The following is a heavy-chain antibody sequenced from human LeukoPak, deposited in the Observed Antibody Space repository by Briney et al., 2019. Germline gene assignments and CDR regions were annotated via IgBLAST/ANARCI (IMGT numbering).Heavy chain of an antibody. CDR2: ISSDGSST. Sequence: GGSLRLSCAASGFTFSSYWMHWVRQAPGKGLVWVSRISSDGSSTSYADSVKGRFTISRDNAKNSLYLQMNSLRAEDTAVYYCASGVGVAGSSPDFDYWGQGTLVTVSS. CDR3: ASGVGVAGSSPDFDY. D-gene: IGHD6-19*01. CDR1: GFTFSSYW. J-gene: IGHJ4*02. V-gene: IGHV3-74*01.